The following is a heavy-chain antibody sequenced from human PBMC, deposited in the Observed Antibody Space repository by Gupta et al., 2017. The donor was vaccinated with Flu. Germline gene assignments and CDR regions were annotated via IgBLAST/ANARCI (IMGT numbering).Heavy chain of an antibody. CDR2: IHHRGRT. CDR1: GGPISGSNGFH. Sequence: QLQPQESGPGLVKPSEPLSPTCIVSGGPISGSNGFHWGWLRQPPRKGLEWIGGIHHRGRTYYSPSLKSRVTIYVDTSKNQFSLKLRSVTAADTGVYYCARQPVSGSYRMDVWGQGTTVTVSS. CDR3: ARQPVSGSYRMDV. V-gene: IGHV4-39*01. D-gene: IGHD3-16*02. J-gene: IGHJ6*02.